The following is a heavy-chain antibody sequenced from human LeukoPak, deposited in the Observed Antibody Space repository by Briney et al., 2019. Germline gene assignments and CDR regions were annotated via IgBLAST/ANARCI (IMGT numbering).Heavy chain of an antibody. Sequence: GGTLRLSCAASGFTFSSYGMHWVRQAPGKGLEWVAVISYDESNKYYADSVKGRFTISRDNSKNTLYLQMNSLRAEDTAVYYCAKALSIVGANRDYWGQGTLVTVSS. D-gene: IGHD1-26*01. CDR2: ISYDESNK. V-gene: IGHV3-30*18. CDR1: GFTFSSYG. J-gene: IGHJ4*02. CDR3: AKALSIVGANRDY.